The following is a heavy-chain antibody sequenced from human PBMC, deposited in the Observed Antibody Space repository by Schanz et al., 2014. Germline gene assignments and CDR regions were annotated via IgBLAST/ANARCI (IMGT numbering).Heavy chain of an antibody. CDR3: AKGPYYYYYMDV. Sequence: QVQLVESGGGVVQPGKSLRLSCATSGFIFRSFGIHWVRQAPGKGLEWVAVIWSDGTNEYYADSVKGRFTISGDSSKYTVYLQMNSLRADDTAVYYCAKGPYYYYYMDVWATGPRSPSP. V-gene: IGHV3-33*06. J-gene: IGHJ6*03. CDR1: GFIFRSFG. CDR2: IWSDGTNE.